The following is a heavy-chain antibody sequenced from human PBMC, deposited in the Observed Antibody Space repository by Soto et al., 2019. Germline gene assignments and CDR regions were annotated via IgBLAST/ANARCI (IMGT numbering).Heavy chain of an antibody. J-gene: IGHJ6*02. CDR3: ARDRGIAAAGRYYYYGMDV. D-gene: IGHD6-13*01. V-gene: IGHV3-33*01. CDR2: IWYDGSNK. Sequence: QVQLVESGGGVVQPGRSLRLSCAASGFTFSSYGMHWVRQAPGKGLEWVAVIWYDGSNKYYADSVKGRFTISRDNSKNTLYLQMNSLRAEDTAVYYCARDRGIAAAGRYYYYGMDVWGQGTTVTVSS. CDR1: GFTFSSYG.